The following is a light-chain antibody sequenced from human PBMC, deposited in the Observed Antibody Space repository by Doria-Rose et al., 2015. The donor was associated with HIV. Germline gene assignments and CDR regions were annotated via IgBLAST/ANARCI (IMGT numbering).Light chain of an antibody. J-gene: IGKJ5*01. CDR3: QQYGTSRGT. V-gene: IGKV3-20*01. Sequence: TQSPGTLSLSPGERATLSCRASQRVKSSYLAWYQQKPGQAPRLLIYDASTRATGIPDRFRGSGSGADLTLTISRLEPEDVAVYYRQQYGTSRGTFGQGTRLEIK. CDR1: QRVKSSY. CDR2: DAS.